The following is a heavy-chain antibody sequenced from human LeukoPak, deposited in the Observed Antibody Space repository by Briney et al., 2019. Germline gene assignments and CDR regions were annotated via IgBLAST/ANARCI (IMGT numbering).Heavy chain of an antibody. D-gene: IGHD6-19*01. CDR1: GYTFTGYY. CDR3: ARDSKMIAVALGINV. CDR2: ISAYNGNT. Sequence: ASVKVSCKASGYTFTGYYMHWVRQAPGQGLEWMGWISAYNGNTNYAQKLQGRVTMTTDTSTSTAYMELRSLRSDDTAVYYCARDSKMIAVALGINVWGQGTTVTVSS. V-gene: IGHV1-18*04. J-gene: IGHJ6*02.